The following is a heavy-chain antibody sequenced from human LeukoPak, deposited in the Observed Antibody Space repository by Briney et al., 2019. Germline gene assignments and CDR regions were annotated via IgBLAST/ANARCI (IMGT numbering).Heavy chain of an antibody. D-gene: IGHD6-13*01. CDR3: ARSASYSSSSNLDY. J-gene: IGHJ4*02. CDR1: GGTFSSYA. Sequence: SVKVSCKASGGTFSSYAISWVRQAPGQGLEWMGRIIPILGIANYAQKFQGRVTITADKSTSTAYMELSSLRSEDTAVYYCARSASYSSSSNLDYWGQGTLVTVSS. CDR2: IIPILGIA. V-gene: IGHV1-69*04.